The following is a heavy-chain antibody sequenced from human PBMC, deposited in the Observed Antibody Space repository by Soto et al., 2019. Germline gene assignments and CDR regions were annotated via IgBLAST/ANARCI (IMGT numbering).Heavy chain of an antibody. D-gene: IGHD3-22*01. V-gene: IGHV3-48*02. J-gene: IGHJ5*02. CDR3: ARDPADYYDSSGYLP. Sequence: GGSLRLSCTASGFTFSNSAMTWVRQAPGKGLEWVSIISASGRSTIYYADSVKGRFTISRDNAKNSLYLQMNSLRDEDTAVYYCARDPADYYDSSGYLPWGQGTLVTVSS. CDR2: ISASGRSTI. CDR1: GFTFSNSA.